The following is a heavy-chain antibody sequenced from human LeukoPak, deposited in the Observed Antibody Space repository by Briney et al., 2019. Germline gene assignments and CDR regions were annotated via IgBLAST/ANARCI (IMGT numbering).Heavy chain of an antibody. CDR1: GGSISSYY. D-gene: IGHD3-22*01. CDR3: ARQNYDSSGYYYGL. V-gene: IGHV4-4*07. J-gene: IGHJ4*02. CDR2: IYTGGST. Sequence: SETLSLTCTVSGGSISSYYWSWIRQPAGKGLEWSGRIYTGGSTNYNPSLKSRVTMSVDTSNNQFSLNLTSVTAADTAVYYCARQNYDSSGYYYGLWGQGTLVTVSS.